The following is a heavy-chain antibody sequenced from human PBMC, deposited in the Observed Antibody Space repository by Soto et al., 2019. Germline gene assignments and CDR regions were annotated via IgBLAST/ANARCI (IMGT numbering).Heavy chain of an antibody. V-gene: IGHV4-31*03. J-gene: IGHJ4*02. CDR2: IHHSGST. Sequence: SETLSLTCTVSGGSISSDEYYWSWVRHHPEKGLEWIGFIHHSGSTFYNPSLESRVSISIDTSKSLFSLNLTSVTVADTAVYYCARDTLGIGRFGELAPMYYFDYWGQGTLGTVSS. CDR3: ARDTLGIGRFGELAPMYYFDY. D-gene: IGHD3-10*01. CDR1: GGSISSDEYY.